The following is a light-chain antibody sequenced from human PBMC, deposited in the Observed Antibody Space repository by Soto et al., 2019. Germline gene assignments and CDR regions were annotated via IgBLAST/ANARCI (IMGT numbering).Light chain of an antibody. V-gene: IGKV3-15*01. J-gene: IGKJ3*01. CDR3: QQYNNWPLT. CDR2: GAS. CDR1: QSVSSN. Sequence: EIVMTQSPATLSVSPGERATLSCRASQSVSSNLAWFQQRPAQAPRLLIYGASTRATGIPARFSGSGSGTEFTLTTSSLQYEDFAVYYCQQYNNWPLTFGPGTKVDIK.